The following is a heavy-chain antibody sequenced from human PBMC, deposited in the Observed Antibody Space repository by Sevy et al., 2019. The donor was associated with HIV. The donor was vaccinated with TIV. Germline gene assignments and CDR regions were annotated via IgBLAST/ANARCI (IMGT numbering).Heavy chain of an antibody. CDR2: VTPNSGAT. V-gene: IGHV1-2*06. Sequence: ASVKVSCKASGYNFYIHWVRQAPGQGLEWMGRVTPNSGATSYAQKIQDRVAMTMDTSINTAYMELSGLKSDDTAIYYCADQSLGWYNCFDPWGQGTLVTVSS. J-gene: IGHJ5*02. D-gene: IGHD6-19*01. CDR3: ADQSLGWYNCFDP. CDR1: GYNFY.